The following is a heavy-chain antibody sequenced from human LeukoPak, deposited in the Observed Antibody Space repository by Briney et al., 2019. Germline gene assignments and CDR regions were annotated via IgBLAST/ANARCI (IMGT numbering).Heavy chain of an antibody. CDR1: GGSISSYY. D-gene: IGHD2-21*02. CDR3: ARSRGAYCGGDCYPNFDY. J-gene: IGHJ4*02. V-gene: IGHV4-59*01. CDR2: IYYSGST. Sequence: NASETLSLTCTVSGGSISSYYWSWIRQPPGKGLEWIGYIYYSGSTNYNPSLKSRVTISVDTSKNQFSLKLSSVTAADTAVYYCARSRGAYCGGDCYPNFDYWGQGTLVTVSS.